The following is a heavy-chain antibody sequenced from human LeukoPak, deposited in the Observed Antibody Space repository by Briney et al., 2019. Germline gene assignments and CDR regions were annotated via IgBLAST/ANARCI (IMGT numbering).Heavy chain of an antibody. CDR2: ISYDGSNK. CDR1: GFTFSSYA. V-gene: IGHV3-30-3*01. D-gene: IGHD4-17*01. Sequence: RRSLRLSCAASGFTFSSYAMHWVRQAPGKGLEWVAVISYDGSNKFYADSVKGRFTISRDNSKNTLYLQMSSLRPDDTAVYYCARGGDYDSNEYFQHWGQGTLFTVSS. J-gene: IGHJ1*01. CDR3: ARGGDYDSNEYFQH.